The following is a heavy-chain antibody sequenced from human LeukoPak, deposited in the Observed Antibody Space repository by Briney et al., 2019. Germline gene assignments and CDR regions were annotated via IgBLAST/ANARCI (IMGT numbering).Heavy chain of an antibody. V-gene: IGHV4-34*01. J-gene: IGHJ5*02. CDR3: TRGAIAIFGVEPTGWFDP. CDR1: GGSFSGYF. Sequence: SETLSLTCAVYGGSFSGYFWSWIRQPPGKGLEWIGEINHSGSTNYNPSLKSRVTISLDMSKNQLSLKMISVTAADTAVYFCTRGAIAIFGVEPTGWFDPWGQGTLVTVSS. CDR2: INHSGST. D-gene: IGHD3-3*01.